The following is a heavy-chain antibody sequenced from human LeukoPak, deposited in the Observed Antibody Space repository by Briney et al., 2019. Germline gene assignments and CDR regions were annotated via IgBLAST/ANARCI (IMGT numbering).Heavy chain of an antibody. V-gene: IGHV3-23*01. CDR2: ISGSGGST. J-gene: IGHJ4*02. Sequence: GGSLRLSFAASGFTFCSYCMGWVRQAPGEGLEWVSAISGSGGSTYYADSVKGRFTISRDNSKNTLYLQMNSLRAEDTAVYYCAKYVVVVAATHYFDYWGQGTLVTVSS. CDR3: AKYVVVVAATHYFDY. CDR1: GFTFCSYC. D-gene: IGHD2-15*01.